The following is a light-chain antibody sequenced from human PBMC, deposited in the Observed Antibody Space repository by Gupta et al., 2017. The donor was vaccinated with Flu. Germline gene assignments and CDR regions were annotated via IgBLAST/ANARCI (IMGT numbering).Light chain of an antibody. J-gene: IGKJ4*01. Sequence: DIQMTQSPSSVSASVGDRVTISCRASQDISTWLAWYQQTPGKAPKLLIFASSSLESGVPSRFSGRGSGTYFTLTISSVQPEDFATYYCQQTDSFPPTFGGGTKVEIK. CDR1: QDISTW. CDR2: ASS. CDR3: QQTDSFPPT. V-gene: IGKV1D-12*01.